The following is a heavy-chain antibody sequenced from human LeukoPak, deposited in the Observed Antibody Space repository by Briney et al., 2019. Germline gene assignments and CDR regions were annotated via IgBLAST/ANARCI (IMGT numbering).Heavy chain of an antibody. D-gene: IGHD6-13*01. CDR1: GGSISSYF. V-gene: IGHV4-4*07. J-gene: IGHJ2*01. CDR2: MYTSGNT. CDR3: ARIYYSSSYDYWYFDL. Sequence: SETLSLTCTVSGGSISSYFWSWIRQPAGKGLEWIGRMYTSGNTNYNPSLKGRVTMSVDTSKNQFSLKLSSVTAADTAVYYCARIYYSSSYDYWYFDLWGRGTLVTVSS.